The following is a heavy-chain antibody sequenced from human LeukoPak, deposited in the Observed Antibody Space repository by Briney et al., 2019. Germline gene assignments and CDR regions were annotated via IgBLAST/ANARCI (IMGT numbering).Heavy chain of an antibody. Sequence: ASVKVSCKASGYPFTNYAMNWVRQAPGQGLEWMGWIHPSTGNPTYAQGFTGRFVFSLDISVSTTYLQISSLKAEDTAVYYCARAYQRLGGLSLPDYWGQGTLVTVSP. D-gene: IGHD3-16*02. J-gene: IGHJ4*02. CDR3: ARAYQRLGGLSLPDY. CDR1: GYPFTNYA. V-gene: IGHV7-4-1*02. CDR2: IHPSTGNP.